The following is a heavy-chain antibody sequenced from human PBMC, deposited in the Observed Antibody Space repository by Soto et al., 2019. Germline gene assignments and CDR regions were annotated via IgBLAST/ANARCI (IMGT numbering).Heavy chain of an antibody. D-gene: IGHD6-6*01. CDR2: INHSGST. V-gene: IGHV4-34*01. Sequence: SETLSLTCAVYGGSFSGYYWSWIRQPPGKGLEWIGEINHSGSTNYNPSLKSRVAISVDTSKNQFSLKLSSVTAADTAVYYCAELDPRVQEYSSPGYWGQGTRVTVSA. CDR3: AELDPRVQEYSSPGY. CDR1: GGSFSGYY. J-gene: IGHJ4*02.